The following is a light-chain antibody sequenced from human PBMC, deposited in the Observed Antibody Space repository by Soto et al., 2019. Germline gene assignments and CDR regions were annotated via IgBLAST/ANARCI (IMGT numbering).Light chain of an antibody. CDR2: DVT. J-gene: IGLJ2*01. CDR3: SSYTSSTTVV. Sequence: QSALTQPASVSGSPGQSITISCTGTSSDVGGSNSVSWYQQHPGKAPKLMIYDVTNRPSWVSTRFSGSKSGNTASLTISGLQAEAAADYYCSSYTSSTTVVFGGGTKLTVL. V-gene: IGLV2-14*03. CDR1: SSDVGGSNS.